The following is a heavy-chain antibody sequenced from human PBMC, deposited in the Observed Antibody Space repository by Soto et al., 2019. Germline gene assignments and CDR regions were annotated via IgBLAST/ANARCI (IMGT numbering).Heavy chain of an antibody. D-gene: IGHD3-16*01. Sequence: GVLRLSCAASGFTFSSYAMSWLRQAPGKGLEWVSSISGSGGSTYYADSVKGRFTISRDNSKNTLYLQMNSLRAEDTAVYYCEKFFWWGELWEYGGRGTLVPV. CDR2: ISGSGGST. V-gene: IGHV3-23*01. CDR1: GFTFSSYA. J-gene: IGHJ4*02. CDR3: EKFFWWGELWEY.